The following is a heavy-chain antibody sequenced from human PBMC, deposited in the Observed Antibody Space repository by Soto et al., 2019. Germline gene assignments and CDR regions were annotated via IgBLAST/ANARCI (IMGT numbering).Heavy chain of an antibody. CDR1: GGSFSGYY. CDR2: INHSGST. J-gene: IGHJ4*02. Sequence: SETLSLTCAVYGGSFSGYYWSWIRQPPGKGLEWIGEINHSGSTNYNPSLKSRVTISVDTSKNQFSLKLSSVTAADTAVYYCARALQDYFDYWGQGTLVTVSS. CDR3: ARALQDYFDY. V-gene: IGHV4-34*01.